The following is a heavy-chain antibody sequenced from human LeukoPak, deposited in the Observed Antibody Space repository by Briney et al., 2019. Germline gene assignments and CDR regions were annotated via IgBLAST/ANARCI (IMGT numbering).Heavy chain of an antibody. V-gene: IGHV3-30-3*01. CDR3: ARDLREMVRGVCDY. CDR1: GFTFSSYA. Sequence: GGSLRLSCAASGFTFSSYAMHWVRQAPGKGLEWVAVISYDGSNKYYADSVKGRFTISRDNSKNTLYLQMNSLRAEDTAVYYCARDLREMVRGVCDYWGQGTLVTVSS. J-gene: IGHJ4*02. D-gene: IGHD3-10*01. CDR2: ISYDGSNK.